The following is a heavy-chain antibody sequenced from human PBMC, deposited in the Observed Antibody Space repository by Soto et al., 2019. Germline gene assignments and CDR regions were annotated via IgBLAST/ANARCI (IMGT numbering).Heavy chain of an antibody. D-gene: IGHD2-8*02. V-gene: IGHV4-39*07. CDR2: MYYSGST. CDR3: ARDKITGLFDY. CDR1: GVSISSSGYY. J-gene: IGHJ4*02. Sequence: SETLSLTCTVSGVSISSSGYYWGWIRQPPGKGLEWIGTMYYSGSTYYNPSLKSRVTISVDTSKNQFSLKLTSVTAADTAVYYCARDKITGLFDYWGQGTLVTVSS.